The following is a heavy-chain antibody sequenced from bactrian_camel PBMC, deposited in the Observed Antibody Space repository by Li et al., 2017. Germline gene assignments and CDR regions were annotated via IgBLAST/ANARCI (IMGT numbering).Heavy chain of an antibody. J-gene: IGHJ4*01. CDR3: DIWGGLFSNTWYNY. V-gene: IGHV3-2*01. D-gene: IGHD5*01. Sequence: HVQLVESGGALVQPGGSLRLSCVASVAADLTFSSYYMTWVRQAPGKGLEWVSRIRNDGSQIYYAESVKGRFTISIDSGKKTVYLQMNSMKSEDTALYYCDIWGGLFSNTWYNYWGQGTQVTVS. CDR1: VAADLTFSSYY. CDR2: IRNDGSQI.